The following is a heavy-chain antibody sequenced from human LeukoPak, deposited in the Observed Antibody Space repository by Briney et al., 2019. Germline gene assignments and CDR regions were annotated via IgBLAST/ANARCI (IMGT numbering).Heavy chain of an antibody. J-gene: IGHJ3*02. D-gene: IGHD2-15*01. CDR3: ASRCNGGYCDSNDAFDI. Sequence: SETLSLTCAVYGGSFSGYYWSWIRQPPGKGLEWIGEINQSGSTNYNPSLKSRVTISLDTSKNQFSLRLSSVTAADTAVYFCASRCNGGYCDSNDAFDIWGQGTRVTVSS. CDR2: INQSGST. V-gene: IGHV4-34*01. CDR1: GGSFSGYY.